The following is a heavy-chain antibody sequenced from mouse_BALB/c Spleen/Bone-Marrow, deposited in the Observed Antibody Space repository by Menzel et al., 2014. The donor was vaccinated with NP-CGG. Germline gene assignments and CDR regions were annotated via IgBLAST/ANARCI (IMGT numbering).Heavy chain of an antibody. J-gene: IGHJ4*01. Sequence: VKLVESGPELVRPGVSVKISCKGSGYTFTDYAMHWVKQSHAKSLEWIGVISTYSDNTNYNQKFKGKATMTVDKSSSTAYMELARLTSEDSAIYYCARGDYGNWNYAMDYWGQGTSVTVSS. CDR2: ISTYSDNT. D-gene: IGHD2-1*01. CDR1: GYTFTDYA. CDR3: ARGDYGNWNYAMDY. V-gene: IGHV1-67*01.